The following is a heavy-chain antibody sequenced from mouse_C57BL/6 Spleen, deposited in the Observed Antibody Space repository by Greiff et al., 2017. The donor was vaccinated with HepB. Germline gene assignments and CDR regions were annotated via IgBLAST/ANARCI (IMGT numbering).Heavy chain of an antibody. CDR2: ISYDGSN. CDR3: ARGALRWFAY. Sequence: EVQLVESGPGLVKPSQSLSLTCSVTGYSITSGYYWYWIRQFPGNKLEWMGYISYDGSNNYNPSLKNRIAITRDTSKNQFVLQLNSVTTEDTATYYCARGALRWFAYWGQGTLVTVSA. CDR1: GYSITSGYY. J-gene: IGHJ3*01. D-gene: IGHD1-1*01. V-gene: IGHV3-6*01.